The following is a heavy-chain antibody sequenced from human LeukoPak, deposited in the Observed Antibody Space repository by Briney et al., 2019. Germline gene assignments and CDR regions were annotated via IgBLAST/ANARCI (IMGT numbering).Heavy chain of an antibody. CDR2: IDPIDSST. Sequence: PGESLKISCKGSGYSFSSYWINWVRQMPGKGLEWMGRIDPIDSSTNYSPSFQGHVTISADKSISTAYLQWSSLKASDTAMYYCASQPRPSFYYRGMDVWGQGTTVTVSS. CDR1: GYSFSSYW. CDR3: ASQPRPSFYYRGMDV. J-gene: IGHJ6*02. V-gene: IGHV5-10-1*01.